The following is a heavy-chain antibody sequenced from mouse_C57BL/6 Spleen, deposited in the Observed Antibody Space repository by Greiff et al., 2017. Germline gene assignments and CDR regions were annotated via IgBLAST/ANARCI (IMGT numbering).Heavy chain of an antibody. D-gene: IGHD1-1*01. CDR1: GYTFTDYE. J-gene: IGHJ2*01. Sequence: QVQLKESGAELVRPGASVTLSCKASGYTFTDYEMHWVKQTPVHGLEWIGAIDPETGGTAYNQKFKGKAILTADKSSSTAYMELRSLTSEDSAVYYCTITTVVARDYWGQGTTLTVSS. V-gene: IGHV1-15*01. CDR2: IDPETGGT. CDR3: TITTVVARDY.